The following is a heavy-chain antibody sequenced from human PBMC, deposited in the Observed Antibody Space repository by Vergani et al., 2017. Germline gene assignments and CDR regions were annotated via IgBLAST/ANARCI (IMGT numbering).Heavy chain of an antibody. V-gene: IGHV3-9*01. CDR3: ARDLGYCSSTTCYGFDY. J-gene: IGHJ4*02. D-gene: IGHD2-2*01. Sequence: EVQLVESGGGLVQPGRSLRLSCAASGFTFDDYVMHWVRQAPGKGLEWVSGISWNSGSIGHADSVKGRFTISRDNAKNSLYLQMNSLRAEDTAVYYCARDLGYCSSTTCYGFDYWGQGTLVTVSS. CDR2: ISWNSGSI. CDR1: GFTFDDYV.